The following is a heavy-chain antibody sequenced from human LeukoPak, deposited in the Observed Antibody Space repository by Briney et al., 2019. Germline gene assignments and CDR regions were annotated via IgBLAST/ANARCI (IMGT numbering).Heavy chain of an antibody. CDR1: GGTFSSYA. CDR2: IIPIFGTA. D-gene: IGHD3-3*01. Sequence: SVKVSCKASGGTFSSYAISWVRQAPGQGLEWMGGIIPIFGTANYAQKFQGRVTITADKSTSTAYMELSSLRSEDTAVYYCARDQGFWSGYSLDYWGQGTLVTVSS. V-gene: IGHV1-69*06. J-gene: IGHJ4*02. CDR3: ARDQGFWSGYSLDY.